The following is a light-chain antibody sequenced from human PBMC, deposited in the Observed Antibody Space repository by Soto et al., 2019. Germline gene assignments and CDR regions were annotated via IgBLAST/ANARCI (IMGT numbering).Light chain of an antibody. Sequence: DIQMTPSPSSLSASVVDRVTITCRASQSISSYLNWYQKKPGKAPKLLIYDASNLETGVSSRFSGSGSGTDFTFSISSLQPGDIATYYCQQYDNLPLTFGGGTKVDIK. CDR2: DAS. V-gene: IGKV1-33*01. CDR3: QQYDNLPLT. J-gene: IGKJ4*01. CDR1: QSISSY.